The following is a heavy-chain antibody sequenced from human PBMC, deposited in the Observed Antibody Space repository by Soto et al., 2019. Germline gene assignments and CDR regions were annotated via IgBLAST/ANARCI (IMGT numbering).Heavy chain of an antibody. CDR2: IYPGDSDT. CDR1: GYSFTTYW. V-gene: IGHV5-51*01. CDR3: ARQYNSGWSPYYFDY. D-gene: IGHD6-19*01. Sequence: GESLKISCKGSGYSFTTYWIAWVRQMPGKGLEWMGIIYPGDSDTRYSPSFQGQVTISADKSISTAYLQWSSLKASDTAIYYCARQYNSGWSPYYFDYWGQGILVTVSS. J-gene: IGHJ4*01.